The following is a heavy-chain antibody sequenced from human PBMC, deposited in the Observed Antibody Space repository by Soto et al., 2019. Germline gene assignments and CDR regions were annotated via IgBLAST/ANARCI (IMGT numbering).Heavy chain of an antibody. CDR1: GFTFSSYS. V-gene: IGHV3-21*01. Sequence: EVQLVESGGGLVKPGGSLRLSCAASGFTFSSYSMNWVRQAPGKGLEWVSSISSSSSYIYYADSVKGRFTISRDNAKNALYLQRNSLRAEDTAVYYCARGRSSSFNYYYYGMDVWGQGTTVTVSS. CDR2: ISSSSSYI. CDR3: ARGRSSSFNYYYYGMDV. J-gene: IGHJ6*02. D-gene: IGHD6-6*01.